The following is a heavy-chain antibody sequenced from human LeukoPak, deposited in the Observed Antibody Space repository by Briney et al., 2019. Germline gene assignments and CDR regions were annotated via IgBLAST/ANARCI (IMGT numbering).Heavy chain of an antibody. J-gene: IGHJ4*02. CDR2: ISYDGSNK. Sequence: PGGSLRLSCAASGFTFSSYAMHWVRQAPGKGLEWVAVISYDGSNKYYADSVKGRFTISRDNSKNTLYLQMNSLRAEDTAVYYCAREADYYDSSGYYYRGYYFDYWGQGTLVTVSS. CDR3: AREADYYDSSGYYYRGYYFDY. CDR1: GFTFSSYA. V-gene: IGHV3-30*04. D-gene: IGHD3-22*01.